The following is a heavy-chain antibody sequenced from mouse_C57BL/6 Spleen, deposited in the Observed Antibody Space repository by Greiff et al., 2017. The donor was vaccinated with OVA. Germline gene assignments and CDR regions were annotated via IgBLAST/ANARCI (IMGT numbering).Heavy chain of an antibody. CDR2: IYPGSGST. Sequence: VQLQQPGAELVKPGASVKMSCKASGYTFTSYWITWVKQRPGQGLEWIGDIYPGSGSTNYNEKFKSKATLTVDTSSSTAYMQLSSLTSEDSAVYYCARRRDYKDAMDYWGQGTSVTVSS. CDR1: GYTFTSYW. J-gene: IGHJ4*01. D-gene: IGHD2-4*01. V-gene: IGHV1-55*01. CDR3: ARRRDYKDAMDY.